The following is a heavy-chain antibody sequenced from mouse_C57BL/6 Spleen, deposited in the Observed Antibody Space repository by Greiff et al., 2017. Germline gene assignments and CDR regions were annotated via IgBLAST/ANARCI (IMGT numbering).Heavy chain of an antibody. V-gene: IGHV1-22*01. Sequence: VQLQQSGPELVKPGASVKMSCKASGYTFTDYNMHWVKRSHGKSLEWIGYINPNNGGTSYNQKFKGKATLTVNKSSSTAYMELRSLTSEDSAVYYCARYYYGNSWFAYWGQGTLVTVSA. CDR3: ARYYYGNSWFAY. CDR2: INPNNGGT. J-gene: IGHJ3*01. D-gene: IGHD2-1*01. CDR1: GYTFTDYN.